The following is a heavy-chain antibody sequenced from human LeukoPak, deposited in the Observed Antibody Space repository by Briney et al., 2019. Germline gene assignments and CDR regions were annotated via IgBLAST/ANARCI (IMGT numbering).Heavy chain of an antibody. D-gene: IGHD5-12*01. CDR1: GFTFSQYS. V-gene: IGHV3-48*01. CDR2: IRSSSET. CDR3: ARDVGNSGYGCDL. J-gene: IGHJ5*02. Sequence: PGGSLRLSCAASGFTFSQYSMNWVRQAPGKGLEWVSHIRSSSETFYADSVKGRFTISRDNARNSLYLQMNNLRGEDTAIYYCARDVGNSGYGCDLWGQGTLVTVSS.